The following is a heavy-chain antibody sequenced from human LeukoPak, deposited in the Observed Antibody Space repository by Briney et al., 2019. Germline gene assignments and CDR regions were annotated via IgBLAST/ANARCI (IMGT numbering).Heavy chain of an antibody. CDR3: ARAHRITMVRGVPIQYYCVY. J-gene: IGHJ4*02. CDR2: IYTSGST. CDR1: GGSISSGSYY. Sequence: PSETLSLTCTVSGGSISSGSYYWSWIRQPAGKGLDWIGRIYTSGSTNYNPSLKSRVTMSVDTSKNQFSLKLSSVTAADTAVYYCARAHRITMVRGVPIQYYCVYWGQGTLVTVSS. V-gene: IGHV4-61*02. D-gene: IGHD3-10*01.